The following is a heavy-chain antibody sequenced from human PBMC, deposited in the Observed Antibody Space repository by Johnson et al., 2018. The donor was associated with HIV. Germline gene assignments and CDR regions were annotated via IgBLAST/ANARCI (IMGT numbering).Heavy chain of an antibody. CDR2: ISYDGSNK. CDR1: GFTVSSNY. CDR3: AASSIAGAATEALDL. D-gene: IGHD1-26*01. V-gene: IGHV3-30-3*01. Sequence: QMLLVESGGGLVQPGGSLRLSCAASGFTVSSNYMSWVRQAPGKGLEWVAVISYDGSNKYYADSVKGRFTISRDNSKNTLYLQMNSLRAEDTAVYFWAASSIAGAATEALDLWGQGTMVIVSS. J-gene: IGHJ3*01.